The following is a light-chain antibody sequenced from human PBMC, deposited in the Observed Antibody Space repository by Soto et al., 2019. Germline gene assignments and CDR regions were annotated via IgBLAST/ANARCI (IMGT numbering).Light chain of an antibody. CDR3: HQYDNYPYT. CDR2: DAS. J-gene: IGKJ2*01. CDR1: RGISNY. Sequence: DIQMTQSPSSLSASVGDRVTITCQASRGISNYLNWYQQKPGQAPKLLISDASSLEIGVPSRFRGSGSGTHFTFTISSLLPEDSSTYYCHQYDNYPYTFGQGTKLEI. V-gene: IGKV1-33*01.